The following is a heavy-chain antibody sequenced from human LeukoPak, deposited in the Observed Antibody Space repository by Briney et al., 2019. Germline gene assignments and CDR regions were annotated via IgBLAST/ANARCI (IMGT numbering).Heavy chain of an antibody. J-gene: IGHJ4*02. V-gene: IGHV4-30-4*01. Sequence: SQTLSLTCTVSGGSISSGDYYWSWIRQPPGKGLEWIGYIYYSGSTYYNPSLRSRVTISEDTSKNQFSLKLSSVTAADTAVYYCAAEPTATAGVLDNWGQGTLVTVST. CDR3: AAEPTATAGVLDN. CDR1: GGSISSGDYY. CDR2: IYYSGST. D-gene: IGHD6-13*01.